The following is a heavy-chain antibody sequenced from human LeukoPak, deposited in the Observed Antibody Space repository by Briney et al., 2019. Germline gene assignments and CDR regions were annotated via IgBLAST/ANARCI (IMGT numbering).Heavy chain of an antibody. CDR1: GVSISSYY. J-gene: IGHJ4*02. V-gene: IGHV4-59*01. CDR3: AREGKLTGYSGGLGFNY. Sequence: SETLSLTCTVSGVSISSYYWNWIRQPPGKGLEWIGYIDYTGSTIYNPSLESRVTMSVDTSENQLFLNLTSVTAADTAVYYCAREGKLTGYSGGLGFNYWGQGTLVTVSS. D-gene: IGHD6-19*01. CDR2: IDYTGST.